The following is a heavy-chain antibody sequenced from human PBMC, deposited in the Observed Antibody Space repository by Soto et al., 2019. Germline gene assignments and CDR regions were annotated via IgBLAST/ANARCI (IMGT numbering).Heavy chain of an antibody. Sequence: QVQLVQSGAEVKKPGSSVKVSCKASGGTFSSYAISWVRQAPGQGLEWMGGIIPIFGTANYAQKFQGRVTITADESTSTDYMELSSLRSEDTAVYYCASAGYCISTSCYAFDYWGQGALVTVSS. CDR2: IIPIFGTA. CDR3: ASAGYCISTSCYAFDY. V-gene: IGHV1-69*12. J-gene: IGHJ4*02. D-gene: IGHD2-2*01. CDR1: GGTFSSYA.